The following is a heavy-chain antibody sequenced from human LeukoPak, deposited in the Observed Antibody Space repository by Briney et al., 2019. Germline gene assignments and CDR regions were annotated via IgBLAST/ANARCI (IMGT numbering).Heavy chain of an antibody. J-gene: IGHJ5*02. CDR1: GFTFSSYA. V-gene: IGHV3-23*01. Sequence: PGGSLRLSCAASGFTFSSYAMSWVRQAPGKGLEWVSAISGSGGSTYCADSVKGRFTISRDNSKNTLYLQMNSLRAEDTAVYYCAKDPRIMITFGGLNWFDPWGQGTLVTVSS. CDR3: AKDPRIMITFGGLNWFDP. CDR2: ISGSGGST. D-gene: IGHD3-16*01.